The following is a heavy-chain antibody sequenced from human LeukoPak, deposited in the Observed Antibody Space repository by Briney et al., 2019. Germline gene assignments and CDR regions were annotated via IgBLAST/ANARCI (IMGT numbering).Heavy chain of an antibody. D-gene: IGHD3-22*01. CDR1: GGSISNSRYY. Sequence: SETLSLTCTVSGGSISNSRYYWGWIRQPPGKGLEWIGSIYDGGNTYYNPSLKSRVTISVDTSKNQFSLKLSSVTAADTAVYYCARCYYDSSGYYGNWFDPWGQGTLVTVSS. J-gene: IGHJ5*02. CDR3: ARCYYDSSGYYGNWFDP. V-gene: IGHV4-39*07. CDR2: IYDGGNT.